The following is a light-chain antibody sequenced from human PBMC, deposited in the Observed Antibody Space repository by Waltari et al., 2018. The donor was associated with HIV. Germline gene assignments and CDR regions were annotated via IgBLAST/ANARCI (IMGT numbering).Light chain of an antibody. J-gene: IGKJ4*01. Sequence: DIQMTQSPSFVSAPVGDRVSISCRASQRIGTSLAVYQRGQGKDPELLIYDESRLEGGVPSRFSGRGSGTSFVLNIVILQAEDFAIYYCQQDASFPHTFGGGT. V-gene: IGKV1-12*01. CDR2: DES. CDR3: QQDASFPHT. CDR1: QRIGTS.